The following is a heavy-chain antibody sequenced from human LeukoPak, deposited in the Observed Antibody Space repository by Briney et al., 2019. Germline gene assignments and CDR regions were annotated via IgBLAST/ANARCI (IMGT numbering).Heavy chain of an antibody. V-gene: IGHV3-23*01. CDR3: ANSPDGAFDY. Sequence: GGSLRLSCAASGFTFSSYAMSWVRQAPGKGLEWVSAISGSGGSTYYADSVKGRFTISRDNSKNTLYLHMNSLRAEATAVYYCANSPDGAFDYWGQGTLVTVSS. J-gene: IGHJ4*02. CDR1: GFTFSSYA. CDR2: ISGSGGST.